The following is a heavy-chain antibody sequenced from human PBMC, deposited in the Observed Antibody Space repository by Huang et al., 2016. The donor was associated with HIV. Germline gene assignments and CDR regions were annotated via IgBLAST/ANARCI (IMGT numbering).Heavy chain of an antibody. J-gene: IGHJ4*02. CDR3: VRGWYIAALPYFDY. CDR2: MNPNSGNT. D-gene: IGHD6-6*01. CDR1: GYSFARYD. V-gene: IGHV1-8*01. Sequence: VQLVQSGAEVRKPGASVKVSCEASGYSFARYDINWVRQATGQGLEWMGWMNPNSGNTGYAQKFQGRVTMTRNTSISTAYMELSSLRSEDTAKYFCVRGWYIAALPYFDYWGQGTLVTVSS.